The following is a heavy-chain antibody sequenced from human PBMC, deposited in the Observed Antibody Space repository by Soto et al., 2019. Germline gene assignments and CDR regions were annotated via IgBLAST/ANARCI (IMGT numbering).Heavy chain of an antibody. J-gene: IGHJ3*02. D-gene: IGHD2-2*01. CDR3: AKGGSLNLYCSSTSWCAFDI. CDR2: ISGSGGST. V-gene: IGHV3-23*01. CDR1: GFTFSSYA. Sequence: GGSLRLSCAASGFTFSSYAMSWVRQAPGKGLEWVSAISGSGGSTYYADSVKGRFTISRDNSKNTLYLQMNSLRAEDTAVYYCAKGGSLNLYCSSTSWCAFDIWGQGTMVTVSS.